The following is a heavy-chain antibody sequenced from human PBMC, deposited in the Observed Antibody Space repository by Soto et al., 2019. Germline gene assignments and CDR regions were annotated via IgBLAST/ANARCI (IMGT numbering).Heavy chain of an antibody. V-gene: IGHV2-5*02. CDR2: IYWDEDK. CDR3: ARTSVNWGSRGLIDY. CDR1: GFSLSTSGVG. J-gene: IGHJ4*02. D-gene: IGHD7-27*01. Sequence: QITLKESGPTLVKPTQTLTLTCTFSGFSLSTSGVGVGWIRQPPGKALEWLAFIYWDEDKRYSPSLKSRLTITKDTYKNQVVLTMPNMDPVDTATYYCARTSVNWGSRGLIDYWGQGTLVPVSS.